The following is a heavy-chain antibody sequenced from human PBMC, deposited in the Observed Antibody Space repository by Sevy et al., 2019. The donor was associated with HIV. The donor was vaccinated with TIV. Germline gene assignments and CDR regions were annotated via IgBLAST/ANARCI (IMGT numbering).Heavy chain of an antibody. CDR3: TREIVVVPAAIPARWFDP. CDR1: GFTFSDYY. V-gene: IGHV3-11*01. J-gene: IGHJ5*02. D-gene: IGHD2-2*01. CDR2: ISSSGSTI. Sequence: GGSLRLSCAASGFTFSDYYMSWIRQAPGKGLEWVSYISSSGSTIYYADSVKGRFTISRDNAKNSLYLQMNSLRAEDTDVYYCTREIVVVPAAIPARWFDPWGQGTLVTVSS.